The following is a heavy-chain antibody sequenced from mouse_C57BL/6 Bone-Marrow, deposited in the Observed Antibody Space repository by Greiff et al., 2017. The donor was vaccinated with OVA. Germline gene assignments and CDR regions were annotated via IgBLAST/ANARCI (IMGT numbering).Heavy chain of an antibody. V-gene: IGHV1-54*01. CDR1: GYAFTNYL. CDR2: INPGSGGA. CDR3: ARSNGGYRGDY. Sequence: QVQLQQSGAELVRPGTSVKVSCKASGYAFTNYLIEWVTQRPGQGLEWIGVINPGSGGANYHEKFKGKATQTADTSSSTAYMQLSSLTSEDSAVYFCARSNGGYRGDYWGQGTTLTVSS. J-gene: IGHJ2*01. D-gene: IGHD2-14*01.